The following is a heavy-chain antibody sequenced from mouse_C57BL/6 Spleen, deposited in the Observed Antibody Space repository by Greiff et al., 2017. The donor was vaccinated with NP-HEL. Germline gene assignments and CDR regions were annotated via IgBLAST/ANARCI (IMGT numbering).Heavy chain of an antibody. CDR1: GYAFSSSW. V-gene: IGHV1-82*01. CDR2: IYPGDGDT. D-gene: IGHD3-2*02. J-gene: IGHJ4*01. CDR3: ARDSSEGAMDY. Sequence: QVQLQQSGPELVKPGASVKISCKASGYAFSSSWMNWVKQRPGKGLEWIGRIYPGDGDTNYNGKFKGKATLTADKSSSTAYMQLSSLTSEDSAVYFCARDSSEGAMDYWGQGTSVTVSS.